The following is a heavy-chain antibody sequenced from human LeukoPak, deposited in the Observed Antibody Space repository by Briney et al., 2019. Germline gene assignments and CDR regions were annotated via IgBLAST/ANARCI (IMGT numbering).Heavy chain of an antibody. V-gene: IGHV1-69*06. J-gene: IGHJ3*02. CDR3: ARATNCSGGSCYIVVYGAFDI. CDR2: IIPIFGTA. CDR1: GGTFSSYA. D-gene: IGHD2-15*01. Sequence: SVKVSCKASGGTFSSYAISWVRQAPGQGLEWMGGIIPIFGTANYAQKFQGRVTITADKSTSTAYMELSSLRSEDTAVYYCARATNCSGGSCYIVVYGAFDIWGQGTMVTVSS.